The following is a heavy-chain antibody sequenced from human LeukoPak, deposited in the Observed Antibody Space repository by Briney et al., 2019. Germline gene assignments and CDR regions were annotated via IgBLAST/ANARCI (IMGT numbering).Heavy chain of an antibody. Sequence: SQTLSLTCAISGDSVSSNSAAWIWIRQSPSRGLEWLGGTYYRSKWYNDYAVSVKSRITINPDTSKNQFSLQLNPVTPEDTAVYYCARDANYGDYTGFDYWGQGTLVTVSS. J-gene: IGHJ4*02. V-gene: IGHV6-1*01. CDR2: TYYRSKWYN. CDR1: GDSVSSNSAA. D-gene: IGHD4-17*01. CDR3: ARDANYGDYTGFDY.